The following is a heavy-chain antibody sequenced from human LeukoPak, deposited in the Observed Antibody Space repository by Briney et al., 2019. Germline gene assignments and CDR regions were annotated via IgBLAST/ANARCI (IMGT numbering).Heavy chain of an antibody. J-gene: IGHJ4*02. V-gene: IGHV3-66*01. CDR1: RFAVSSNY. CDR2: IYSDGST. Sequence: GGSLRLSCAASRFAVSSNYMNWVRQAPGKGLKWVSVIYSDGSTYYADSVKGRFTISRDNSKETLYLQMNSLRAEDTAVYYCARVYVSFNMAFDYWGQGTLVTVSS. D-gene: IGHD2/OR15-2a*01. CDR3: ARVYVSFNMAFDY.